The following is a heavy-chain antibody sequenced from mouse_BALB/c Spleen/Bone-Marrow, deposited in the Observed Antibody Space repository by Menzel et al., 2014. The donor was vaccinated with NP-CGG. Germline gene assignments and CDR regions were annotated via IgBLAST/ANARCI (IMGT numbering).Heavy chain of an antibody. Sequence: EVQLQQSGAELVKPGASVKLSCTASGFNIXGTYMHWVKQRPEQGLEWIGRIDPANGNTKYDPKFQGKATITADTSSNTAYLQLSSLTSEDTAVYYCARYYYGSSYFDYWGQGTTLTVSS. V-gene: IGHV14-3*02. CDR3: ARYYYGSSYFDY. D-gene: IGHD1-1*01. J-gene: IGHJ2*01. CDR1: GFNIXGTY. CDR2: IDPANGNT.